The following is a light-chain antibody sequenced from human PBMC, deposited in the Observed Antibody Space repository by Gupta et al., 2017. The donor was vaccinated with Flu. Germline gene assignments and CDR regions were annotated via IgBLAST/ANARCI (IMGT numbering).Light chain of an antibody. CDR3: GTWDSSLSAYV. CDR1: SSNSGNNY. V-gene: IGLV1-51*02. Sequence: VLQQPPSVGTAPGQKVTISCAGSSSNSGNNYVSWYQQLPGTAPKLLIYENNKRPSGVPARFSGSKSGPSATLGIXGXQTGDEXDYYCGTWDSSLSAYVFGTGTKVTVL. CDR2: ENN. J-gene: IGLJ1*01.